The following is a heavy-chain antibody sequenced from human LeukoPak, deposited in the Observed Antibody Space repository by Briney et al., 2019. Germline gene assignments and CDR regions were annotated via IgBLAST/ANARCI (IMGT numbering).Heavy chain of an antibody. Sequence: ASVTVSCKASGYTFTSYAMHWVRQAPGQRLEWMGWINAGNGNTKYSQEFQGRVTITRDTSASTAYMELSSLRSEDMAVYYCARDSGVGPYYYYYMDVWGKGTTVTVSS. CDR2: INAGNGNT. V-gene: IGHV1-3*03. CDR3: ARDSGVGPYYYYYMDV. J-gene: IGHJ6*03. CDR1: GYTFTSYA. D-gene: IGHD2-15*01.